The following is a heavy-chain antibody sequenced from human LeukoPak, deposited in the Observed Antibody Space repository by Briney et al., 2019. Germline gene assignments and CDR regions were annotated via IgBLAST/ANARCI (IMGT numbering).Heavy chain of an antibody. CDR3: ASGSDYYDSSGYYYWGDFDY. CDR2: IIPIFGTA. Sequence: SVKVSCKASGGTFSSYAISWVRQAPGQGLEWMGGIIPIFGTANYAQKFQGRVAITADKSTSTAYMELSSLRSEDTAVYYCASGSDYYDSSGYYYWGDFDYWGQGTLVTVSS. CDR1: GGTFSSYA. J-gene: IGHJ4*02. V-gene: IGHV1-69*06. D-gene: IGHD3-22*01.